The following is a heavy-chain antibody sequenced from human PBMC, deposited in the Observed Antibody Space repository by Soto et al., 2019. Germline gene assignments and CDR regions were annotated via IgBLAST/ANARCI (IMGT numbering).Heavy chain of an antibody. V-gene: IGHV3-23*01. J-gene: IGHJ3*02. CDR1: GFTFSSYA. CDR2: ISGSGGST. CDR3: ANVVVLNSLTSDAFDI. D-gene: IGHD2-15*01. Sequence: EVQLLESGGGLVQPGGSLRLSCAASGFTFSSYAMSWVRQAPGKGLEWVSAISGSGGSTYYADSVKGRFAISRDNSKNTLYLQMNSLRAEDTAVYYCANVVVLNSLTSDAFDIWGQGTMVTVSS.